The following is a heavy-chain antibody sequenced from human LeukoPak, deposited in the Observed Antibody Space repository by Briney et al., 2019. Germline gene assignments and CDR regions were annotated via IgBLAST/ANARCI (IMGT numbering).Heavy chain of an antibody. Sequence: SETLSLTCTVSGGSISSYYWSWIRQPPGKGLEWIGYIYYSGSTNYNPSLKSRVTISVDTSKNQFSLKLSSVTAADTAVCYCARAVLYGDSIDYWGQGTLVSVSS. V-gene: IGHV4-59*01. CDR1: GGSISSYY. D-gene: IGHD4-17*01. CDR3: ARAVLYGDSIDY. CDR2: IYYSGST. J-gene: IGHJ4*02.